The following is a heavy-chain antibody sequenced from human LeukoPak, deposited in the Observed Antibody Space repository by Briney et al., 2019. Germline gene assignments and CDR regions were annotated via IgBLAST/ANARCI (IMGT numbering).Heavy chain of an antibody. CDR3: ARATTVPRGEFDY. CDR2: TYDGSKWYN. Sequence: SQTLSLTCAISGDSVSSNSAAWNWIRQSPSRCLEWLGMTYDGSKWYNDYAVSVKSRITINPDTSKNQFSLQLTSVTPEDTAVYYCARATTVPRGEFDYWGQGTLVTVSS. D-gene: IGHD4-17*01. J-gene: IGHJ4*02. CDR1: GDSVSSNSAA. V-gene: IGHV6-1*01.